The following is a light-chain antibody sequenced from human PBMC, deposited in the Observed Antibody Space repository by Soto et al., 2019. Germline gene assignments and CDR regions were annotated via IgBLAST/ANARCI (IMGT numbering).Light chain of an antibody. CDR1: SSNIGAGYD. Sequence: QSVLTQPPSVSGAPGQRVTISCTGSSSNIGAGYDVHWYQQLPGTAPKLLIYGNSNRPSGVPDRLSGSKSGTSASLAITGLQAEDEADYYCQSYDSSLSGSEVFGTGTKVTVL. J-gene: IGLJ1*01. V-gene: IGLV1-40*01. CDR3: QSYDSSLSGSEV. CDR2: GNS.